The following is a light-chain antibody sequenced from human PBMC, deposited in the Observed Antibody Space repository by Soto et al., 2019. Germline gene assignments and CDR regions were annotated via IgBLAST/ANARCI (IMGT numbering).Light chain of an antibody. J-gene: IGKJ4*01. CDR3: QQYNSYRALT. CDR1: QSISSW. CDR2: KAS. Sequence: DIQMTQSPSTLSASVGDRVTITCRASQSISSWLAWYQQKPGKAPKLLIYKASSLESGGPSRFSGSGSGTEFTLTISSLQPDDFATYYCQQYNSYRALTFGGGTKVEIK. V-gene: IGKV1-5*03.